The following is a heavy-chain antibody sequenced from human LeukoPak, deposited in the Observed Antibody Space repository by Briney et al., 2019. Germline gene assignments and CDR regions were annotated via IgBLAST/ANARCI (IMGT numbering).Heavy chain of an antibody. CDR3: ARAQWFSSVGLDY. V-gene: IGHV3-53*01. J-gene: IGHJ4*02. CDR1: AFTVSSNY. CDR2: IYSGGST. D-gene: IGHD3-22*01. Sequence: PGGSLRLSCVPSAFTVSSNYMSWVRQAPGNGLEWVSVIYSGGSTYYADSVKGRFTISIDKSKNTLYLQMNSLRAEDTAVYYCARAQWFSSVGLDYWGQGTLVTVSS.